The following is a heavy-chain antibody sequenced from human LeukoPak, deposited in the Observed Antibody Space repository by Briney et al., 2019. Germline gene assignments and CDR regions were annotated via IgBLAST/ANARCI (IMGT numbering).Heavy chain of an antibody. CDR3: ARQSSSDYDFWSGYFFDY. Sequence: SETLSLTCTVSGGSISSSSYYWGWIRQPPGKGLEWIGTIYYSGSTYYSPSLKSRVTISVDTSKNQFSLKLSSVTAADTAVYYCARQSSSDYDFWSGYFFDYWGQGTLVTVSS. CDR2: IYYSGST. CDR1: GGSISSSSYY. V-gene: IGHV4-39*01. J-gene: IGHJ4*02. D-gene: IGHD3-3*01.